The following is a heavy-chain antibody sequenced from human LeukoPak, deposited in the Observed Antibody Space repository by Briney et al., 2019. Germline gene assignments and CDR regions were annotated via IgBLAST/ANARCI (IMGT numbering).Heavy chain of an antibody. D-gene: IGHD7-27*01. CDR2: ISGSGGST. CDR3: ARNWGSRSAFDI. J-gene: IGHJ3*02. Sequence: GGSLRLSCAASGFTFSSYAMSWVRQAPGKGLEWVSAISGSGGSTYYADSVKGRFTISRDNSKNTLYLQMNSLRAEDTAVYYCARNWGSRSAFDIWGQGTMVTVSS. CDR1: GFTFSSYA. V-gene: IGHV3-23*01.